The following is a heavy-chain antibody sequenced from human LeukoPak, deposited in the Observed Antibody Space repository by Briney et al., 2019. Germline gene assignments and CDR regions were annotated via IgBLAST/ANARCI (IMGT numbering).Heavy chain of an antibody. J-gene: IGHJ4*02. V-gene: IGHV3-21*01. Sequence: GGSLRLSCATSGFIFTSYSMHWVRQAPGKGLEWVSCISSSSSYIYYADSVKGRFTISRDNAKNSLYLQMNSLRVEDTAVYYCARAHNWKYGTFDYWGQGTLVTVSS. CDR3: ARAHNWKYGTFDY. D-gene: IGHD1-7*01. CDR1: GFIFTSYS. CDR2: ISSSSSYI.